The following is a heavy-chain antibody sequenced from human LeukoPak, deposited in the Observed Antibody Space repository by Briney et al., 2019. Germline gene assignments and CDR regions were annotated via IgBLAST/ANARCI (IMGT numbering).Heavy chain of an antibody. D-gene: IGHD5-18*01. CDR2: IDDSRST. V-gene: IGHV4-34*01. Sequence: PSETLSLTCAVYGGSFSGYYWSWIRQPPGKGLEWIGEIDDSRSTNYNPSLKSRVTISVDTSKNQFSLKLSSVTAADTAVYYCARAVQRYSYGLTNYYYYYIDVWGKGTTVTVSS. J-gene: IGHJ6*03. CDR3: ARAVQRYSYGLTNYYYYYIDV. CDR1: GGSFSGYY.